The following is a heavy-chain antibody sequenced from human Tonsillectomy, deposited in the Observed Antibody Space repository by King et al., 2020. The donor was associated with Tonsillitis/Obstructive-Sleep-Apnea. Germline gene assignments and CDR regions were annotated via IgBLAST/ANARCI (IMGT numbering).Heavy chain of an antibody. CDR2: IYYSGST. Sequence: QLQESGPGLVKPSDTLSLTCTVSGGSISSYYWSWIRQPPGKGLECIGYIYYSGSTNYNPSLKSRVTISVDTSKNQFSLRLSSVTAADTAVYYCAREGAVMKAFDIWGQGTLVTVSS. D-gene: IGHD2-8*01. CDR1: GGSISSYY. CDR3: AREGAVMKAFDI. J-gene: IGHJ3*02. V-gene: IGHV4-59*01.